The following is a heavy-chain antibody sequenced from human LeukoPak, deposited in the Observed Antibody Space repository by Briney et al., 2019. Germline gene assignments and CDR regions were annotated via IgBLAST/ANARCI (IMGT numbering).Heavy chain of an antibody. J-gene: IGHJ5*02. CDR2: IYTSGSI. Sequence: PSETLSLTCTVSGASISSYYWTWIRQPAGRGLEWIGRIYTSGSINYNPSLRSRVTMSLDTSKNQFSLRLSSVTAADTAMYYCARGGSYYDSSAYSYWFDPWGQGTLVTVSS. D-gene: IGHD3-22*01. V-gene: IGHV4-4*07. CDR3: ARGGSYYDSSAYSYWFDP. CDR1: GASISSYY.